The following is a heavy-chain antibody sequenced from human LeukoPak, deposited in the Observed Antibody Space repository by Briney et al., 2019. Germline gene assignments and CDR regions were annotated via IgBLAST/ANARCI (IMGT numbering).Heavy chain of an antibody. CDR1: GYTFTGYY. J-gene: IGHJ6*03. V-gene: IGHV1-2*06. CDR2: INPNSGGT. D-gene: IGHD3-10*01. CDR3: AARGGFGELLSTYYYYYYMDV. Sequence: GASVKVSCKASGYTFTGYYMHWVRQAPGQGLEWMGRINPNSGGTNYAQKFQGRVTMTRDTSISTAYMELSRLRSDDTAVYYCAARGGFGELLSTYYYYYYMDVWGKGTTVTVSS.